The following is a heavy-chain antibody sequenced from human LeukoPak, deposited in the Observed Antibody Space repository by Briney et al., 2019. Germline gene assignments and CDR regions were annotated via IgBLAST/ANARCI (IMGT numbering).Heavy chain of an antibody. Sequence: SETLSLTCTVSGGSIGNNYWTWIRQPPGKGLEFIGYIYYTGATNYNPSLKSRVTISVDTSKSQFSLKLSSVTAADTAVYFCAKYGNSGWVIDNWGQGALVTVSS. CDR2: IYYTGAT. D-gene: IGHD6-19*01. CDR1: GGSIGNNY. CDR3: AKYGNSGWVIDN. J-gene: IGHJ4*02. V-gene: IGHV4-59*08.